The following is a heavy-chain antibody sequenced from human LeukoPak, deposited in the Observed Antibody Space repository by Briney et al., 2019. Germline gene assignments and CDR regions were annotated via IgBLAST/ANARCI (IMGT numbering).Heavy chain of an antibody. V-gene: IGHV3-23*01. CDR1: GFTFSNFA. CDR3: AKVPPEANSDY. Sequence: GGSLRLSCAASGFTFSNFAMSWVRQAPGKGLEWVSDISAGGSSTNYADSVKGRFTISRDNSRNTLYLQMNSLRAEDTAVYYCAKVPPEANSDYWGQGTLVTVSS. J-gene: IGHJ4*02. CDR2: ISAGGSST.